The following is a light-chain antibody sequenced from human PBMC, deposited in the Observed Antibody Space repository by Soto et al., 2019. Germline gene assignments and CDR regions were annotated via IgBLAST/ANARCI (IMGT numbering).Light chain of an antibody. Sequence: EVVLTQSPGTVSVCPGERATLSCRASQSVSANLAWYQHKPGQAPRLLIYGASTRATGIPARFSGSGTGTDFTLTISSLQSEDFAVYYCQQYSKWPTFGRGTKVDIK. CDR2: GAS. CDR3: QQYSKWPT. V-gene: IGKV3-15*01. CDR1: QSVSAN. J-gene: IGKJ1*01.